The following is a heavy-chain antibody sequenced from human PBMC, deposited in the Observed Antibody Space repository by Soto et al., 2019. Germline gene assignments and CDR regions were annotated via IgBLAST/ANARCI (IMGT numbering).Heavy chain of an antibody. V-gene: IGHV4-4*02. CDR3: ARALNDGGGITMVRGVHGPHMDV. D-gene: IGHD3-10*01. CDR2: IYHSGST. CDR1: GGSISSSNW. Sequence: SETLSLTCAVSGGSISSSNWWSWVRQPPGKGLEWIGEIYHSGSTNYNPSLKSRVTISVDKSKNQFSLKLSSVTAADTAVYYCARALNDGGGITMVRGVHGPHMDVWGQGTTVTVSS. J-gene: IGHJ6*02.